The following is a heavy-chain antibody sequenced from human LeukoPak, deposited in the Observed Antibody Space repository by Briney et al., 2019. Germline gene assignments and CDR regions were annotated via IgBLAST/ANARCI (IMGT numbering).Heavy chain of an antibody. D-gene: IGHD3-16*01. CDR3: ARGENTYIDY. V-gene: IGHV3-74*01. Sequence: GGSLRLSCAASGFTFSIYWMHWVRQVPGKGLVWVSRISSEGSSTTYADSVKGQFTISRDNAKDTLYLQMNSLRAEDTAVYYCARGENTYIDYWGQGTLVTVSS. CDR2: ISSEGSST. CDR1: GFTFSIYW. J-gene: IGHJ4*02.